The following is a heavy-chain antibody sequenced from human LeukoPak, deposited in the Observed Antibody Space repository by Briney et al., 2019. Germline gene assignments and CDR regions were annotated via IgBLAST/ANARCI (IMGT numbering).Heavy chain of an antibody. D-gene: IGHD3-22*01. CDR3: ARVLNYYDSSGYYFSY. CDR1: GFTFSYYT. CDR2: ISYDGSNE. J-gene: IGHJ4*02. V-gene: IGHV3-30-3*01. Sequence: PGGSLRLSCAASGFTFSYYTMHWVRQAPGKGLKWVAVISYDGSNEYYADSVKGRFTISRDNSKNTLYLQMNSLRVEDTAVYYCARVLNYYDSSGYYFSYWGQGTLVTVSS.